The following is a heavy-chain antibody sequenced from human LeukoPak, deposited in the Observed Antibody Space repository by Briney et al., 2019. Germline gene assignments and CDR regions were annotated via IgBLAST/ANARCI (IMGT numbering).Heavy chain of an antibody. CDR1: GYSFTSYW. CDR2: IYPGDSDT. CDR3: ARSDCSSTSCYRTLGMDV. Sequence: NRGESLKISCKGSGYSFTSYWIGWVRQMPGKGLEWMGIIYPGDSDTRYSPSFQGQVTISADKSISTAYLQRSSLKASDTAMYYCARSDCSSTSCYRTLGMDVWGKGTTVTVSS. V-gene: IGHV5-51*01. D-gene: IGHD2-2*02. J-gene: IGHJ6*04.